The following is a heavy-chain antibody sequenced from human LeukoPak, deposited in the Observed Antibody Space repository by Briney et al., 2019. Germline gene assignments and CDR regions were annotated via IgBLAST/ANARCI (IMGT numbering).Heavy chain of an antibody. D-gene: IGHD3-22*01. CDR1: GYTFTSYD. CDR2: MNPNSGNT. V-gene: IGHV1-8*01. J-gene: IGHJ4*02. Sequence: ASVKVSCKASGYTFTSYDINWVRPATGQGLEWMGWMNPNSGNTGYAQKFQGRVTMTRNTSISTAYMELSSLRSEDTAVYYCATQLSYYYDSSVEDYWGQGTLVTVSS. CDR3: ATQLSYYYDSSVEDY.